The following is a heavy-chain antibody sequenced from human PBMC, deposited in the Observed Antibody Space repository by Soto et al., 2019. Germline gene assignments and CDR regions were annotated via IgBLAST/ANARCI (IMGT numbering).Heavy chain of an antibody. J-gene: IGHJ4*02. D-gene: IGHD3-22*01. Sequence: SETLSLTCAVSGGSISSYYWSWIRQPPGKGLEWIGYIYYSGSTTYNPSLKSRVTISVDTSKNQFSLKLSSVTAADTAVYYCAGPFPYVSSGYHLNYLGREPWSPSPQ. V-gene: IGHV4-59*12. CDR3: AGPFPYVSSGYHLNY. CDR1: GGSISSYY. CDR2: IYYSGST.